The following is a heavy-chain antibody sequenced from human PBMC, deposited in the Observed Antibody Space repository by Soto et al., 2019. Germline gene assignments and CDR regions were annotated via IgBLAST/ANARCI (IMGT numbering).Heavy chain of an antibody. CDR1: GYTFTSYG. CDR3: ATDPITIFGVVNAFDI. D-gene: IGHD3-3*01. Sequence: ASVQVSCKASGYTFTSYGISWVRQAPGQGLEWMGWISAYNGNTNYAQKLQRRVTMTTDTSTSTAYMELRSLRSDDTAVYYCATDPITIFGVVNAFDIWGQGTMVTVSS. CDR2: ISAYNGNT. J-gene: IGHJ3*02. V-gene: IGHV1-18*01.